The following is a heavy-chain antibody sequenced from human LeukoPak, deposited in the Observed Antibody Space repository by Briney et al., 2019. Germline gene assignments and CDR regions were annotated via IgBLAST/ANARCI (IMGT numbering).Heavy chain of an antibody. J-gene: IGHJ4*02. V-gene: IGHV3-74*01. CDR1: GFTFSSYG. D-gene: IGHD6-19*01. CDR3: ATLEAVAAFDS. Sequence: PGGSLRLSCAASGFTFSSYGMHWVRQAPGEGLVWVSRISSDGSSTNYADSVRGRFTISRDNAYNTLYLQMNSLRAEDTAVYYCATLEAVAAFDSWGQGTLVTVSS. CDR2: ISSDGSST.